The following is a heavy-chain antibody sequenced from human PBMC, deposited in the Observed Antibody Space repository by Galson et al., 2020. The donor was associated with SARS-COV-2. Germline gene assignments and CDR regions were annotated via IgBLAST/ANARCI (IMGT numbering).Heavy chain of an antibody. D-gene: IGHD4-4*01. J-gene: IGHJ4*02. V-gene: IGHV3-30*18. Sequence: GGSLRLSCVASGFTFRYSAMHWVRLAPGKGPEWVAGISDDATREHYADPVKGRFTISRDNSKKTLLLHMNNLTPEDTAVYFCAKDRRYSSSSIDCWGQGPLVTVSS. CDR3: AKDRRYSSSSIDC. CDR1: GFTFRYSA. CDR2: ISDDATRE.